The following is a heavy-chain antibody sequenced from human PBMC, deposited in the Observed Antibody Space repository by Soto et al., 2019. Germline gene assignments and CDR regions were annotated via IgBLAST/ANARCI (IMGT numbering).Heavy chain of an antibody. V-gene: IGHV4-4*02. CDR1: GGSISSSNW. D-gene: IGHD6-19*01. Sequence: QVQLQESGPGLVKPSGTLSLTCAVSGGSISSSNWWSWVRQPPGKGLEWIGEVYHSGSTNYNPSLTSRVTISVDKYKNQFSLKLSSVTAADTAVYYCARDIVAVAGTAYYYYGMDVWGQGTTVTVSS. CDR3: ARDIVAVAGTAYYYYGMDV. CDR2: VYHSGST. J-gene: IGHJ6*02.